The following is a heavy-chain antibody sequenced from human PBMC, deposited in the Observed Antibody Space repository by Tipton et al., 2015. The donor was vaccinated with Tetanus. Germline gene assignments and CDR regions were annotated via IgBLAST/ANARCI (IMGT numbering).Heavy chain of an antibody. J-gene: IGHJ3*02. CDR3: ARWGDASGSTNLYAFDI. CDR2: THHSGNT. CDR1: GASINAGGYL. D-gene: IGHD3-10*01. Sequence: TLSLTCTVSGASINAGGYLWTWVRQRPGKGLEWIGYTHHSGNTNYNPSLSGRVTTSVDTSKNQFSLKMSSVTAADTAVYYCARWGDASGSTNLYAFDIWGQGTMVSVSS. V-gene: IGHV4-61*08.